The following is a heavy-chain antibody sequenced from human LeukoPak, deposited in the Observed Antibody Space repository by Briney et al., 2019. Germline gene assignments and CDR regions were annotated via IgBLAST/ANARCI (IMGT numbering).Heavy chain of an antibody. V-gene: IGHV4-39*01. CDR3: ARHHHNWNWDY. Sequence: PSETLSLTCTVSGGSISSGSYYWGWIRQPPGKGLEWIGSIYYSGSTYYNPSLKSRVTISVDTSKNQFSLKLSSVTAADTAVYYCARHHHNWNWDYWGQGTLVTVSS. CDR2: IYYSGST. J-gene: IGHJ4*02. CDR1: GGSISSGSYY. D-gene: IGHD1-1*01.